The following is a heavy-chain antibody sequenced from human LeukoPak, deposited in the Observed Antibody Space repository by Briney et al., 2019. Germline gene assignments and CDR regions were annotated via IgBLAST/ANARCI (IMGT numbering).Heavy chain of an antibody. CDR3: ARDGGSGWLYYYYYMDV. Sequence: GASVKVSCKASGYTFTIYAISWVRQAPGQGLEWMGWISTYNGNTNYARKLQGRVTMTTDTSTSTAYMELRSLRSDDTAVYYCARDGGSGWLYYYYYMDVWGKGTTVTVSS. V-gene: IGHV1-18*01. J-gene: IGHJ6*03. CDR2: ISTYNGNT. D-gene: IGHD6-19*01. CDR1: GYTFTIYA.